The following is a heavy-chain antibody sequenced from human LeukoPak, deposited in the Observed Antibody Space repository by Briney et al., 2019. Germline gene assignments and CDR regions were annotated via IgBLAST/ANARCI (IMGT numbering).Heavy chain of an antibody. Sequence: SETLSLTCTASGGSISSYYWSWIRQPPGKGLEWIGYINYSGSTNYNPSLKSRVSMSVDTSKNQFSLNLTSVTAADTAVYYCARGGRIVVVVAGTYPEAFHIWGQGTMVTVSS. CDR1: GGSISSYY. J-gene: IGHJ3*02. V-gene: IGHV4-59*08. CDR2: INYSGST. D-gene: IGHD2-15*01. CDR3: ARGGRIVVVVAGTYPEAFHI.